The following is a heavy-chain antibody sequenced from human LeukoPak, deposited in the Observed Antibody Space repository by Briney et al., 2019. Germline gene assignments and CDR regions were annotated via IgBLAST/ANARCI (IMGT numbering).Heavy chain of an antibody. J-gene: IGHJ3*02. D-gene: IGHD6-25*01. CDR1: GFTFSSHS. CDR2: ISSSSNYI. CDR3: ARALKPYGSSGTTYAFDI. V-gene: IGHV3-21*06. Sequence: NPGGSLRLSCAASGFTFSSHSMTWVRQAPGKGLEWVSSISSSSNYIYYADSVKGRFTTSRDNAENSVSLQMNSLRAEDTAVYYCARALKPYGSSGTTYAFDIWGQGTMVTVSS.